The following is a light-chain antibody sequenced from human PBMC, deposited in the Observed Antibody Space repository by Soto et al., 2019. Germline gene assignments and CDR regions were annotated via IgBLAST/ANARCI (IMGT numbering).Light chain of an antibody. J-gene: IGKJ3*01. V-gene: IGKV3-20*01. CDR2: GAS. CDR1: QSVRSSL. Sequence: DIELTQSPGTLSLSLGERATISCRASQSVRSSLLGWYQQKPGQAPRLLIYGASNRATGIPDRFSGSGSGTDFTLIISRLEPEDFAVYYCQQSGSSPFTFGPGTKVDIK. CDR3: QQSGSSPFT.